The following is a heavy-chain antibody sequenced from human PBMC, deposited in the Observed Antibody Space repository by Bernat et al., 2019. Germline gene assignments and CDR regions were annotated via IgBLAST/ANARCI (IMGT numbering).Heavy chain of an antibody. CDR2: ISSSGTTI. D-gene: IGHD3-9*01. V-gene: IGHV3-48*03. CDR3: ARAHYDVSTGYYPASWYYYGMDV. CDR1: GFTFSNYE. J-gene: IGHJ6*02. Sequence: EVHLVESGGGLVQPGGSLRLSCAASGFTFSNYELNWVRQAPGKGLEWVSYISSSGTTIHYASSVKGRFTISRDNAKNSLYLQMNSLRAGDTAVYYCARAHYDVSTGYYPASWYYYGMDVWGQGTTVTVSS.